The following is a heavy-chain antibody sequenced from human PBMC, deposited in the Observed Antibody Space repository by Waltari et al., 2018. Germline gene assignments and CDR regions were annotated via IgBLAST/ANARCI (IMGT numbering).Heavy chain of an antibody. CDR2: ISHSGST. D-gene: IGHD1-26*01. CDR1: GGPFPDYS. V-gene: IGHV4-34*01. J-gene: IGHJ5*02. Sequence: QVQLHQWGAGLLKPSETLSPTCAVSGGPFPDYSWGWIRQSPDKGLEWIGEISHSGSTNYNPSLKSRVTMSVDTIKKQFSLKLTSVTAADTAVYFCARTWGYSPPLGWFDPWGRGTRVTVSS. CDR3: ARTWGYSPPLGWFDP.